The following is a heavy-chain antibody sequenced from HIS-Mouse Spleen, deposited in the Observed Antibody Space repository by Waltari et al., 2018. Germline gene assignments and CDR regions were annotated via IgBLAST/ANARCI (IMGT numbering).Heavy chain of an antibody. Sequence: EWVSAISGSGGSTYYADSVKGRFTISRDNSKNTLYLQMNSLRAEDTAVYYCAKDRQWLVRIYFDYWGQGTLVTVSS. CDR2: ISGSGGST. J-gene: IGHJ4*02. CDR3: AKDRQWLVRIYFDY. V-gene: IGHV3-23*01. D-gene: IGHD6-19*01.